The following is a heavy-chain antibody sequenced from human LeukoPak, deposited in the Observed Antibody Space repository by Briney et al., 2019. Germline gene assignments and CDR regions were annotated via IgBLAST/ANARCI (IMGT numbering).Heavy chain of an antibody. Sequence: GTLSLTCAVSGGSINSPKSWSWVRQPPGKGLEWIGDRYHSGGTNYNPSLKSRVTISVDTSKNQFSLELNSVTAADTAVYYCGAYRTLDDASDIWGQGTLVTVSS. CDR3: GAYRTLDDASDI. CDR1: GGSINSPKS. D-gene: IGHD3-16*01. CDR2: RYHSGGT. J-gene: IGHJ3*02. V-gene: IGHV4-4*02.